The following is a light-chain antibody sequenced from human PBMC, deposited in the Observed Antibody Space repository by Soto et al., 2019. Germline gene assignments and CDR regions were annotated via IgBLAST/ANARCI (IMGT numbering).Light chain of an antibody. J-gene: IGLJ3*02. Sequence: QAVVTQPASVSGSPGQSITISCTGTSSDIGIYNYVSWYQQHPGKAPKLVICEVSNRPSGVSSRFSGSKSGNTASLTISGLRAEDEADYYCTSFTTTNIWVFGGGTKLTVL. CDR1: SSDIGIYNY. CDR2: EVS. V-gene: IGLV2-14*01. CDR3: TSFTTTNIWV.